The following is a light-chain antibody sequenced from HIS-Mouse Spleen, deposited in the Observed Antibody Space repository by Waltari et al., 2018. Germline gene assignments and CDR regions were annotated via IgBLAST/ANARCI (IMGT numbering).Light chain of an antibody. CDR1: QCVSSRY. J-gene: IGKJ2*01. CDR3: EQYGSSAPDT. CDR2: GAS. V-gene: IGKV3-20*01. Sequence: EIVLTQSPGTLSLSPGERATLSCRASQCVSSRYLAWYQQKPGQAPRLLIYGASSRATGIPARFSGSGSGTDFTLNSSRLEPEDFPVYYCEQYGSSAPDTFGQGTKLEIK.